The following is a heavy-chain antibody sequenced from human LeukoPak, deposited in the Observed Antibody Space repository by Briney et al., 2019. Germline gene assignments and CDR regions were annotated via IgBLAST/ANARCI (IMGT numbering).Heavy chain of an antibody. Sequence: GGSLRLSCAASGFTLSSNYMSGVRQAPGKGLEGVSVIYSGGSTYYADSVKGRFTISRDNFKNTLYLQMNSLRAEDTAVYYCAKTEYYYDSSGYHLFNYWGQGTLVTVSS. D-gene: IGHD3-22*01. CDR2: IYSGGST. V-gene: IGHV3-53*01. J-gene: IGHJ4*02. CDR1: GFTLSSNY. CDR3: AKTEYYYDSSGYHLFNY.